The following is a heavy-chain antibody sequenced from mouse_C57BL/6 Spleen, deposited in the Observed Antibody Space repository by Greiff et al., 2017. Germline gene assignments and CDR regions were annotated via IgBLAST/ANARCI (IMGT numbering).Heavy chain of an antibody. CDR3: ARGEDDYDGWYFDV. CDR1: GYTFTSYW. D-gene: IGHD2-4*01. Sequence: QVQLQQPGAELVRPGTSVKLSCKASGYTFTSYWMHWVKQRPGQGLEWIGVIDPSDSYTNYNQKFKGKATLTVDTSSRTAYMQLSSLTSEDSAVYYCARGEDDYDGWYFDVWGTGTTVTVSS. CDR2: IDPSDSYT. J-gene: IGHJ1*03. V-gene: IGHV1-59*01.